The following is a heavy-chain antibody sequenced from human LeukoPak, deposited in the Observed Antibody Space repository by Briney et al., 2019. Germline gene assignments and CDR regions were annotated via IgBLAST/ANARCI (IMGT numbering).Heavy chain of an antibody. D-gene: IGHD6-19*01. CDR1: GYSISSGYY. CDR2: IKQDGSEK. CDR3: ARDHGSSGWYGNFDY. Sequence: PSETLSLTCTVSGYSISSGYYWGWIRQPPGKGLEWVANIKQDGSEKYYVDSVKGRFTISRDNAKNSLYLQMNSLRAEDTAVYYCARDHGSSGWYGNFDYWGQGTLVTVSS. J-gene: IGHJ4*02. V-gene: IGHV3-7*01.